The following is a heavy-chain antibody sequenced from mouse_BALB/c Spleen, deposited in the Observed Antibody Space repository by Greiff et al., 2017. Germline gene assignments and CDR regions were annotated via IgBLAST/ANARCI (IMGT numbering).Heavy chain of an antibody. CDR1: GYTFTSYW. J-gene: IGHJ3*01. CDR3: ARPYRYDGFAY. D-gene: IGHD2-14*01. CDR2: INPSTGYT. V-gene: IGHV1-7*01. Sequence: VQLQESGAELAKPGASVKMSCKASGYTFTSYWMHWVKQRPGQGLEWIGYINPSTGYTEYNQKFKDKATLTADKSSSTAYMQLSSLTSEDSAVYYCARPYRYDGFAYWGQGTLVTVSA.